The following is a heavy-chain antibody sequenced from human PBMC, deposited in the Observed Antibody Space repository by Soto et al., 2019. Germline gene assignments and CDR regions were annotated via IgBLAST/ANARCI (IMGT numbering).Heavy chain of an antibody. V-gene: IGHV1-69*13. CDR2: IIPIFGTA. CDR3: ASPRSGYYYDSSGYPYYFDY. Sequence: SVKVSCKASGGTFSSYAISWVRQAPGQGLEWMGGIIPIFGTANYAQKFQGRVTITADESTSTAYMELSSLRSEDTAVYHCASPRSGYYYDSSGYPYYFDYWGQGTLVTVSS. CDR1: GGTFSSYA. D-gene: IGHD3-22*01. J-gene: IGHJ4*02.